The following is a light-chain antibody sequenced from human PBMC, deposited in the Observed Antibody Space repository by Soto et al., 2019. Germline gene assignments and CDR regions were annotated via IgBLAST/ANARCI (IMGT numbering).Light chain of an antibody. CDR1: QSVSSN. V-gene: IGKV3-15*01. CDR2: GAS. Sequence: PDTLSVSPGERATLSCRASQSVSSNLAWYQQKPGQPPRLLIYGASTRATGIPARFSDSGSGTEFTLTIDSLQSEDFAVYYCQQYDYWPPYTFGQGTKLEIK. CDR3: QQYDYWPPYT. J-gene: IGKJ2*01.